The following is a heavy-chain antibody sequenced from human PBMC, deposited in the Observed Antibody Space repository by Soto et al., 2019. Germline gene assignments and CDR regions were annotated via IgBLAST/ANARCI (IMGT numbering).Heavy chain of an antibody. CDR1: GDSISSYY. J-gene: IGHJ4*02. V-gene: IGHV4-59*08. D-gene: IGHD3-10*01. CDR3: ACLGGAIDY. Sequence: SETLSLTCTVSGDSISSYYCSWIRQPPGKGLEWIGYIYYSGSTNYNPSLKSRVTISVDTSKNQFSLKLSSVTAADTAVYYCACLGGAIDYWGQGTLVTVSS. CDR2: IYYSGST.